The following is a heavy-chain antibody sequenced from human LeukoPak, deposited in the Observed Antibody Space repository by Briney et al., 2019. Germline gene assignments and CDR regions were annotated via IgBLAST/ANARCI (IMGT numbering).Heavy chain of an antibody. Sequence: GGSLRLSCVASGFTFGKYWMSWVRQAPGKGLEWVANIKLDGSEKNYVDSVKGRFTISRDNAKNSLYLQMNSLRAEDTSVYYCARDWESYSSSSYWFDPWGQGTLVTVSS. J-gene: IGHJ5*02. V-gene: IGHV3-7*01. CDR3: ARDWESYSSSSYWFDP. CDR1: GFTFGKYW. CDR2: IKLDGSEK. D-gene: IGHD6-6*01.